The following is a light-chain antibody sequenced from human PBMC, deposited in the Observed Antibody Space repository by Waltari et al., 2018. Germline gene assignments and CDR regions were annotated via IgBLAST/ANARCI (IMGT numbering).Light chain of an antibody. J-gene: IGLJ2*01. Sequence: NFMLTQPHSVSESPGQTVTISCTRTSGRITTNHVQWYQQRPGGAPTTIIYEDKERPSGVPDRFSGSIDKSSNSASLTISELKPEDEADYYCQSDDDNNVIFGGGTKLTVL. CDR2: EDK. CDR3: QSDDDNNVI. V-gene: IGLV6-57*04. CDR1: SGRITTNH.